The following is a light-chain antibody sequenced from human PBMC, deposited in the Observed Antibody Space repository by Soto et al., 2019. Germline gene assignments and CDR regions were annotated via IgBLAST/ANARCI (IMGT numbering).Light chain of an antibody. J-gene: IGLJ1*01. Sequence: SVRTQPASVSGSPRQSIAISTTGSNRDVGGYNFVSWYQQHSGKAPKLMISDVSNRPSGVSDRFSGSKSGNTASLTISGLQAEDEADYFCSSYTSSSTYVFGTGTKVTVL. CDR3: SSYTSSSTYV. V-gene: IGLV2-14*03. CDR1: NRDVGGYNF. CDR2: DVS.